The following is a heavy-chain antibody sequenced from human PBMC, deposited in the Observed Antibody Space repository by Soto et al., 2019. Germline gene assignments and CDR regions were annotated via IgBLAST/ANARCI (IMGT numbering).Heavy chain of an antibody. D-gene: IGHD6-6*01. CDR3: ARVESSSSYYYGMDV. CDR1: GGTFSSYA. V-gene: IGHV1-69*13. J-gene: IGHJ6*02. Sequence: AASVKVSCKASGGTFSSYAISWVRQAPGQGLEWMGGIIPIFGTANYAQKLQGRVTITAXXXXXXTXIXLXXXXSEXTAVYYCARVESSSSYYYGMDVWGQGTSVTVSS. CDR2: IIPIFGTA.